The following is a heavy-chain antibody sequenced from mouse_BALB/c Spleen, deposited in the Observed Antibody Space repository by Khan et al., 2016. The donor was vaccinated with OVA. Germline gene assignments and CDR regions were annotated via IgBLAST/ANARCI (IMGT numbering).Heavy chain of an antibody. CDR2: IYPFNGDT. CDR3: APVGSYYVSVAY. CDR1: GYTFTSYV. J-gene: IGHJ3*01. D-gene: IGHD2-12*01. V-gene: IGHV1S136*01. Sequence: VQLQQSGPELVKPGASVKMSCKASGYTFTSYVMHWVKQKPGQGLEWIGYIYPFNGDTKYNEKFKDKATLTSDKSSSTAYMELSSLTSEDSAVYCCAPVGSYYVSVAYWGQGTLVTVSA.